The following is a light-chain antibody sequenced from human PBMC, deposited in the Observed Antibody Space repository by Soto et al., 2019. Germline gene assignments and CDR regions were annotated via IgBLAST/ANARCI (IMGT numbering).Light chain of an antibody. CDR3: QQYNNLPRT. J-gene: IGKJ1*01. Sequence: EIVMTQSPATLSVSPGERATLSCRASQSVSSNLAWYQQKPGQAPRLLIYGASTRATGIPVRFSCSGSGTEFTLTISSLQSEDFAVYYCQQYNNLPRTFGHGAKVEIK. V-gene: IGKV3-15*01. CDR2: GAS. CDR1: QSVSSN.